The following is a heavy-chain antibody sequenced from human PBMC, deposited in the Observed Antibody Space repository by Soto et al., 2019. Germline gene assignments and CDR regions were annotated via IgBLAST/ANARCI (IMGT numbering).Heavy chain of an antibody. J-gene: IGHJ2*01. CDR3: ARCYCTVGSCYTCWHFDL. D-gene: IGHD2-15*01. Sequence: QAQLVQSGAEVKKPGASVKVSCQAGGYTFADYGISWLRQAPGQGLEWVGWIGPYNGNTNYAQNIQDRVTMTTDTSTNAAYLELRSLRSDDTALYYCARCYCTVGSCYTCWHFDLWGRGTLLTVSS. V-gene: IGHV1-18*01. CDR1: GYTFADYG. CDR2: IGPYNGNT.